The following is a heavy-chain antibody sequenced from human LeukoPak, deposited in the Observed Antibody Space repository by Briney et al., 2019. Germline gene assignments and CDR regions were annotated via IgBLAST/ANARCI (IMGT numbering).Heavy chain of an antibody. Sequence: HPGGSLRLSCAASGFTFRSYGMHWVRQAPGKGLEWVAVISYDGSSKYYADSVKGRFTISRDNSKNTLYLQMNSLRAEDTAVYYCAKDIGYCSSTSCYEAGWGQGTLVTVSS. CDR3: AKDIGYCSSTSCYEAG. V-gene: IGHV3-30*18. CDR1: GFTFRSYG. D-gene: IGHD2-2*01. CDR2: ISYDGSSK. J-gene: IGHJ4*02.